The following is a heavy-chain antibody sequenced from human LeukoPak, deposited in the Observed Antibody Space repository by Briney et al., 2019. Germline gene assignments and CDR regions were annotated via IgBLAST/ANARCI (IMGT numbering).Heavy chain of an antibody. D-gene: IGHD1-14*01. J-gene: IGHJ6*03. CDR1: GYTFTGYY. CDR2: MNPNSGNT. V-gene: IGHV1-8*03. Sequence: ASVKVSCKASGYTFTGYYMHWVRQAPGQGLEWMGWMNPNSGNTGYAQKFQGRVTITRNTSISTAYMELSSLRSEDTAVYYCARTPHTYYYYYYMDVWGKGTTVTVSS. CDR3: ARTPHTYYYYYYMDV.